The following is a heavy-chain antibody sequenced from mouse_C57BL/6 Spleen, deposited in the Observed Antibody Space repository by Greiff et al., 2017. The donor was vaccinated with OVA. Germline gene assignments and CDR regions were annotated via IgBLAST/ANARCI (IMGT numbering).Heavy chain of an antibody. J-gene: IGHJ3*01. V-gene: IGHV1-15*01. Sequence: ESGAELVRPGASVTLSCKASGYTFTDYEMHWVKQTPVHGLEWIGAIDPETGGTAYNQKFKGKAILTADKSSSTAYMELRSLTSEDSAVYYCTRSSLLAYWGQGTLVTVSA. CDR1: GYTFTDYE. D-gene: IGHD1-1*01. CDR3: TRSSLLAY. CDR2: IDPETGGT.